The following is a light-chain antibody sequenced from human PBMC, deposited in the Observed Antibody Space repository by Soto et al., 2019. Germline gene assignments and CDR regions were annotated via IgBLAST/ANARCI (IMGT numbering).Light chain of an antibody. Sequence: IVLTQYPDTLSLSPGDRATLSCRASQSLITSSLAWYQQKVGQAPRLLIYAISGRAAGIPDRFSGSGSGADFTLTISRLETEDFAVYYCQQYGNSVWTFGQGTKVELK. V-gene: IGKV3-20*01. CDR2: AIS. J-gene: IGKJ1*01. CDR1: QSLITSS. CDR3: QQYGNSVWT.